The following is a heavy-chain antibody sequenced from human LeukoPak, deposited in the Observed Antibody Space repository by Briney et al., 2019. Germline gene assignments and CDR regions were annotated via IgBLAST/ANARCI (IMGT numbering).Heavy chain of an antibody. J-gene: IGHJ4*02. CDR1: GGSIVSSTVY. CDR3: ARENWRDGYVGSK. D-gene: IGHD5-24*01. CDR2: IHHSGST. V-gene: IGHV4-39*07. Sequence: SETLSLTCSVSGGSIVSSTVYWGWVRQPPGKGLEWIGIIHHSGSTYYNSSLKSRVTISVDTSKNTLSLKLNSVTAADTAVYYCARENWRDGYVGSKWGQGTLVTVSS.